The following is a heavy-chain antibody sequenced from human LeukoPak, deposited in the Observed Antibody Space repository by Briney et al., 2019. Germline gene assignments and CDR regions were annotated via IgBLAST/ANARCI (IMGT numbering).Heavy chain of an antibody. J-gene: IGHJ5*02. D-gene: IGHD3-10*01. Sequence: GGSLRFSCAASGFTFSSYGMHWVRQAPGKGLEWVAVIWYDGSNKYYADSVKGRFTISRDNSNNTLYLQMNSLRAEDTAVYYCARDSRRYYYGSGSPPEFDPWGQGTLVTVSS. CDR1: GFTFSSYG. CDR3: ARDSRRYYYGSGSPPEFDP. CDR2: IWYDGSNK. V-gene: IGHV3-33*01.